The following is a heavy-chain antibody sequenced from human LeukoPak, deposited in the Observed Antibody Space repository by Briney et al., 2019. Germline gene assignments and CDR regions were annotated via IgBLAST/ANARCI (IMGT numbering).Heavy chain of an antibody. CDR1: GYTFTKSY. J-gene: IGHJ3*02. CDR2: INPGGDNT. D-gene: IGHD5-24*01. V-gene: IGHV1-46*01. Sequence: GASVKVSCKASGYTFTKSYIHWVRQAPGQRLERMGVINPGGDNTNYAQNFQGRVTITSDTSARTVYMELSSLTPEDTAIYYCARIRDGYNDAYDMWGQGTVVTVPS. CDR3: ARIRDGYNDAYDM.